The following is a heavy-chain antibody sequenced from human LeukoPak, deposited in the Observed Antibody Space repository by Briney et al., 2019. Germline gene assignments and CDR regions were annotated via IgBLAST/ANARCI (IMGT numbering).Heavy chain of an antibody. CDR1: GGSFSGYY. D-gene: IGHD3-22*01. CDR3: ARDDSSGYDY. V-gene: IGHV4-34*01. J-gene: IGHJ4*02. CDR2: INHSGST. Sequence: SETLSLTCAAYGGSFSGYYWSWIRQPPGKGLEWIGEINHSGSTNYNPSLKSRVTISVDTSKNQFSLKLSSVTAADTAVYYCARDDSSGYDYWGQGTLVTVSS.